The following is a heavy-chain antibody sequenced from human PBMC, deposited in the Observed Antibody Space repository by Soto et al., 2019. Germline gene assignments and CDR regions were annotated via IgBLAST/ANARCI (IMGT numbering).Heavy chain of an antibody. Sequence: GGSLRLSCAASGFTFNIYALHWVRQAPGKGLEWVAVISFDGTKKYYSDSVKGRFTISRDNLKNTLYLQMNNLRVEDAALYFCGREDDYGYRYIKYGLDVWVQVTTVTVS. V-gene: IGHV3-30-3*01. D-gene: IGHD4-17*01. J-gene: IGHJ6*02. CDR3: GREDDYGYRYIKYGLDV. CDR2: ISFDGTKK. CDR1: GFTFNIYA.